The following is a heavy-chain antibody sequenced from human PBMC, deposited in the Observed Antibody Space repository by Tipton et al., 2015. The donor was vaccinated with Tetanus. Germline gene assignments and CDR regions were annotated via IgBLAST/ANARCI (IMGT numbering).Heavy chain of an antibody. CDR2: IYQTGTT. V-gene: IGHV4-30-4*08. D-gene: IGHD1-1*01. CDR1: GGSISGSSYY. CDR3: ARANNEFPKKGPFDS. Sequence: LRLSCSVSGGSISGSSYYWSWIRQPPGKDLEWIGYIYQTGTTYYNPSLKGRVTISMDRSNTQFSLRLDSLAAADTAVYYCARANNEFPKKGPFDSWGQGSLVIVSS. J-gene: IGHJ4*02.